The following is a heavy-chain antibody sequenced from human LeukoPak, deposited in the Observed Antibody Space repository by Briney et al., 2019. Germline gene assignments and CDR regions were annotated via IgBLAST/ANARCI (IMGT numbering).Heavy chain of an antibody. CDR3: AREPYAYYDYVWGSYRAYNWFDP. V-gene: IGHV3-30-3*01. J-gene: IGHJ5*02. Sequence: GGSLRLSCAASGFTFSSYAMHWVRQAPGKGLEWVAVISYDGSNKYYADSVKGRSTISRDNSKNTLYLQMNSLRAEDTAVYYCAREPYAYYDYVWGSYRAYNWFDPWGQGTLVTVSS. D-gene: IGHD3-16*02. CDR1: GFTFSSYA. CDR2: ISYDGSNK.